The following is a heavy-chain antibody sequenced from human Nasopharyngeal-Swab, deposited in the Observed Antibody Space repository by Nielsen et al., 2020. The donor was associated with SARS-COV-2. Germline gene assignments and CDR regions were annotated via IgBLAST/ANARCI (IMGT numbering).Heavy chain of an antibody. Sequence: ASVKVSCKASGYTFTSYGISWVRQAPGQGLVWMGWISAYNGNTNYAQKLQGRVTMTTDTSTSTAYMELRSLRSDDTAVYYCARDRIAVAGTNYYYYGMDVWGQGTTVTVSS. CDR2: ISAYNGNT. J-gene: IGHJ6*02. D-gene: IGHD6-19*01. CDR3: ARDRIAVAGTNYYYYGMDV. CDR1: GYTFTSYG. V-gene: IGHV1-18*01.